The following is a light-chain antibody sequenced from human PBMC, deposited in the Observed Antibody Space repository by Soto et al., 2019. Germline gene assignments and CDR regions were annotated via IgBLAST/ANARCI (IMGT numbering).Light chain of an antibody. J-gene: IGKJ1*01. CDR1: QSVSSSY. CDR3: HQYDSWT. CDR2: GAS. Sequence: ELVLAQSPGTLCVSPGERAALLRRASQSVSSSYLAWYQQKPGQAPRLLIYGASSRATGIPDRFSGSGSGTDFTLTISRLEPEDFAVYYCHQYDSWTLGQGTKVDIK. V-gene: IGKV3-20*01.